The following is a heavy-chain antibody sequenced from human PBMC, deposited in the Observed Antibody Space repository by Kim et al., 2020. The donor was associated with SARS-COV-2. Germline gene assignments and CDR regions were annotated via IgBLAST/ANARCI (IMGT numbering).Heavy chain of an antibody. J-gene: IGHJ4*02. D-gene: IGHD2-15*01. Sequence: LKSRVTISVDTSKNQFSLKLSSVTAADTAVYYCARGPSCSGGSCSYYFDYWGQGTLVTVSS. CDR3: ARGPSCSGGSCSYYFDY. V-gene: IGHV4-34*01.